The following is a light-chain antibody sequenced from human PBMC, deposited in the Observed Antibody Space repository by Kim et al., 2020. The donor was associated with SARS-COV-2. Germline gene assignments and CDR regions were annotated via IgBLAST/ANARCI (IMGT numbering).Light chain of an antibody. Sequence: QSALTQPPSASGSPGQSVTISCTGTSSDVGDYNYVSWYQQHPGKAPKLIIYEVNKRPSGVPDRFSGSKSGNTASLTVSGLQAEDEADYYCSSYAGSNNLGVFGGGTKVTVL. CDR3: SSYAGSNNLGV. CDR2: EVN. J-gene: IGLJ3*02. CDR1: SSDVGDYNY. V-gene: IGLV2-8*01.